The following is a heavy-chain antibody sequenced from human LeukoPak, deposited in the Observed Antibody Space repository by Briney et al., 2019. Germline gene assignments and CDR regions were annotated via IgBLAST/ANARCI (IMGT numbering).Heavy chain of an antibody. CDR3: AKVQYSGYDMTFDS. V-gene: IGHV3-23*01. J-gene: IGHJ4*02. D-gene: IGHD5-12*01. CDR1: GFTFSSYA. CDR2: IGGSDTNT. Sequence: QPGGSLRLSCAASGFTFSSYAMSWVRQAPGKGLEWVSAIGGSDTNTYYADSVKGRFTISRDDSKNSLFLQMDSLRADDTALYYCAKVQYSGYDMTFDSWGQGTLVTVSS.